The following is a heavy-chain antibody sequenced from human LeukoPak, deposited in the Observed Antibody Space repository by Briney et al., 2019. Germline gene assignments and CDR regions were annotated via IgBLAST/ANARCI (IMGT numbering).Heavy chain of an antibody. CDR3: ARDSSGFVTDY. D-gene: IGHD3-22*01. V-gene: IGHV4-34*01. Sequence: PSETLSLTCAVYGGSFSGYYWSWIRQPPGKGLEWIGEINHSGSTNYNPSLKSRVTMSVDTSKNQFSLKLSSVTAADTAVYYCARDSSGFVTDYWGQGTLVTVSS. CDR1: GGSFSGYY. J-gene: IGHJ4*02. CDR2: INHSGST.